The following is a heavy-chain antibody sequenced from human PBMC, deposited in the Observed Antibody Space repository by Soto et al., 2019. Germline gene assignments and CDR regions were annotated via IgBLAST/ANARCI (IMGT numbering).Heavy chain of an antibody. CDR1: GFTFSNAW. V-gene: IGHV3-15*01. D-gene: IGHD6-19*01. Sequence: EVQLVESGGGLVKPGGSLRLSCAASGFTFSNAWMSWVRQAPGKGLEWVGRIKSKTDGGTTDYAAPVKGRFTISRDDSKNTLYLQMNSLKTEDTAVYYCTTAGYSSGWYSDYWGQGTLVTVSS. CDR2: IKSKTDGGTT. CDR3: TTAGYSSGWYSDY. J-gene: IGHJ4*02.